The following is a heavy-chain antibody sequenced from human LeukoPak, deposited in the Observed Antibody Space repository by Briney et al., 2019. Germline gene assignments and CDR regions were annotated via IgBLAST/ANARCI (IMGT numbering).Heavy chain of an antibody. CDR1: AAPITSYY. Sequence: SETLSLTCTVSAAPITSYYWSWIRQSPGKGLEWIGYSYYSGITSYNPSLKSRVTMSVDESKNQLSLKVNSVTAADTAVYYCARGEPVDYWGQGTLVTVSS. J-gene: IGHJ4*02. CDR3: ARGEPVDY. D-gene: IGHD1-14*01. V-gene: IGHV4-59*01. CDR2: SYYSGIT.